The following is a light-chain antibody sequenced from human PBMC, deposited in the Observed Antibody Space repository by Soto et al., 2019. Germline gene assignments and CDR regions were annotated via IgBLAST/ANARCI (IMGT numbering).Light chain of an antibody. CDR3: AAWDDSLNGVV. CDR2: NNN. V-gene: IGLV1-44*01. J-gene: IGLJ2*01. CDR1: SSNIESHP. Sequence: QLVLTQPPSASGTPGQRVTISCSGSSSNIESHPVNWYQQLPGTAPKLLIYNNNQRPSGVPDRFSGSKSGTSASLAISGLQSEDEADYYCAAWDDSLNGVVFGGGTKLTVL.